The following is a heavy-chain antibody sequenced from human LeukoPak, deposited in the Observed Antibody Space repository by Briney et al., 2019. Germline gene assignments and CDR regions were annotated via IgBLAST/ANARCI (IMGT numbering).Heavy chain of an antibody. Sequence: SETLSLTCTVSGGSISGYYWHWIRQPPGMGLEWIGYINYSGSTDYNPSLKSRVTISVDTSKNQFSLNLGSVTAADTAVYYCAREYSSFEYWGQGILVTVSS. V-gene: IGHV4-59*01. CDR1: GGSISGYY. CDR2: INYSGST. J-gene: IGHJ4*02. CDR3: AREYSSFEY. D-gene: IGHD3-22*01.